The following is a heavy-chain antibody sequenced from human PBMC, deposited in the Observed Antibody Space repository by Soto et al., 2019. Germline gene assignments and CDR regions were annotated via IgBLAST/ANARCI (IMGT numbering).Heavy chain of an antibody. D-gene: IGHD3-16*01. Sequence: SEALSRTCTVPGGSSSSYYWSWIRQPPGKGLEWIGYIYYSGSTRYNPSLKSRVTISVDTSKNQFSLKLSSVTAADTAVYYCAKGGRDYWGQGTLVTVYS. J-gene: IGHJ4*02. CDR3: AKGGRDY. V-gene: IGHV4-59*01. CDR2: IYYSGST. CDR1: GGSSSSYY.